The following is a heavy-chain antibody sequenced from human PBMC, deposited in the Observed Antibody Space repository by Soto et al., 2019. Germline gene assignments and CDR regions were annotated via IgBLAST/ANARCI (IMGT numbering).Heavy chain of an antibody. J-gene: IGHJ5*02. CDR3: ARGRLRFTHNWFDP. D-gene: IGHD6-25*01. Sequence: QVQLVQSGAEVKKPGASVKVSCKASGYTFTSYDINWVRQATGQGLEWMGWMNPNSGNTGYAQKFQGRVTMTRNTSISTAYMELSSLRSDDTAVYYCARGRLRFTHNWFDPWGQGTLVTVSS. CDR1: GYTFTSYD. V-gene: IGHV1-8*01. CDR2: MNPNSGNT.